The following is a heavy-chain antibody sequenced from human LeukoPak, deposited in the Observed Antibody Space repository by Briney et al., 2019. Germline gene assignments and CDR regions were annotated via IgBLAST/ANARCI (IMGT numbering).Heavy chain of an antibody. CDR3: VNVVRHWFGELTLESRAGSFDY. Sequence: AETLSLTCTVSGGSISSYYWSWIRQPPGKGLEWIGYIYYSGSTNYNPSLKSRVTISVDTSKNQFSLKLSSVTAADTAVYFCVNVVRHWFGELTLESRAGSFDYWGQGTLVTVSS. CDR1: GGSISSYY. D-gene: IGHD3-10*01. J-gene: IGHJ4*02. V-gene: IGHV4-59*01. CDR2: IYYSGST.